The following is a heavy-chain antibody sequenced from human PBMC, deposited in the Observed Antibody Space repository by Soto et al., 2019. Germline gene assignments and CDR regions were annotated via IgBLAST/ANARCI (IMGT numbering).Heavy chain of an antibody. Sequence: ASVKVSCKASGYTFTSYGISWVRQAPGQGLEWMGWISAYNGYTNYAQKLQDRVTMTTDTSTSTAYMELRSLRSDDTAVYYCAIGYCSSTTCTPGYWGQGTLVTVSS. J-gene: IGHJ4*02. CDR2: ISAYNGYT. CDR1: GYTFTSYG. V-gene: IGHV1-18*01. CDR3: AIGYCSSTTCTPGY. D-gene: IGHD2-2*01.